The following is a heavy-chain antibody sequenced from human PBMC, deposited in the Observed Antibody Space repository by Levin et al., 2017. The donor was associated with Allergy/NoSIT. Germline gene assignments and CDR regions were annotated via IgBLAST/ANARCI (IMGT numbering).Heavy chain of an antibody. Sequence: GGSLRLSCVASGFTFRTYAMHWVRQAPDKGLEWVAVISYDGGTTYYADSVKGRFTISRDDSKNTLYLQMNALRLDDTAMYYCARVNTGSGWFFPFDSWGQGTMVILSS. J-gene: IGHJ3*02. CDR3: ARVNTGSGWFFPFDS. CDR2: ISYDGGTT. D-gene: IGHD6-19*01. CDR1: GFTFRTYA. V-gene: IGHV3-30-3*01.